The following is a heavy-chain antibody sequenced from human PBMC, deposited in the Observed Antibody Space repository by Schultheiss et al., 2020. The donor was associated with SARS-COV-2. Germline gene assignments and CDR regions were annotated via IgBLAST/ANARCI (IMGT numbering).Heavy chain of an antibody. CDR3: ARVVPAAGWFDP. J-gene: IGHJ5*02. D-gene: IGHD2-2*01. V-gene: IGHV4-59*01. Sequence: ETLSLTCTVSGGSISSYYWSWVRQPPGKGLEWIAYIYYSGSTNYNPSLKSRVTISVDTSKNQFSLKVNSVTAADTAVYSCARVVPAAGWFDPWGQGTLVTVSS. CDR1: GGSISSYY. CDR2: IYYSGST.